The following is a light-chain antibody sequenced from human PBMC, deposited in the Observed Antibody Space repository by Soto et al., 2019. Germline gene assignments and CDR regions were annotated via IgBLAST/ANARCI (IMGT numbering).Light chain of an antibody. J-gene: IGKJ4*01. CDR2: DAS. V-gene: IGKV3-20*01. Sequence: EFVLTQSPGTLSLSPGERATLSCRASQTVRNNYLAWYQQKPGQAPRLLIYDASSRATGIPDRFSGGGSGTDFILTISRLVPEDFAVYYCQQFSSYPLTFVGGTKVEIK. CDR1: QTVRNNY. CDR3: QQFSSYPLT.